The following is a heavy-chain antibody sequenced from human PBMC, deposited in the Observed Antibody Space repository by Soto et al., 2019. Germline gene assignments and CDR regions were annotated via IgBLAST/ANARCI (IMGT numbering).Heavy chain of an antibody. D-gene: IGHD6-19*01. J-gene: IGHJ5*02. CDR2: INHSGST. V-gene: IGHV4-34*01. CDR3: AREFSTYSSGPNWFDP. Sequence: SETLSLTCAVYGGSFSGYYWSWIRQPPGKGLEWIGEINHSGSTNYNPSLKSRVTISVDTSKNQFSLKLSSVTAADTAVYYCAREFSTYSSGPNWFDPWGQGTLVTVSS. CDR1: GGSFSGYY.